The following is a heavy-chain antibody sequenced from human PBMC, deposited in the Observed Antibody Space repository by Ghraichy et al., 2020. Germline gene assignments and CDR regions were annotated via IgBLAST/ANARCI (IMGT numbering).Heavy chain of an antibody. CDR3: ARDRGSVLVVPAARGPYYGMDV. V-gene: IGHV1-2*04. CDR1: GYTFTGYY. CDR2: INPNSGGT. D-gene: IGHD2-2*01. J-gene: IGHJ6*02. Sequence: ASVKVSCKASGYTFTGYYMHWVRQAPGQGLEWMGWINPNSGGTNYAQKFQGWVTMTRDTSISTAYMELSRLRSDDTAVYYCARDRGSVLVVPAARGPYYGMDVWGQGTTVTVSS.